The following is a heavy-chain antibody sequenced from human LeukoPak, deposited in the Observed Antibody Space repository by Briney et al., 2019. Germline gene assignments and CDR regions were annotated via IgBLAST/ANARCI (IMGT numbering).Heavy chain of an antibody. CDR2: IRYDGSKT. V-gene: IGHV3-30*02. CDR1: GFTFSSYA. D-gene: IGHD6-19*01. CDR3: TTEPGDYSSVSGFDY. Sequence: GGSLRLSCAASGFTFSSYAMHWVRQAPGKGLEWVAFIRYDGSKTFYGESVKGRFTISRDNPKSTLNLQMNSVSNEDTAVYYCTTEPGDYSSVSGFDYWGQGTLVTVFS. J-gene: IGHJ4*02.